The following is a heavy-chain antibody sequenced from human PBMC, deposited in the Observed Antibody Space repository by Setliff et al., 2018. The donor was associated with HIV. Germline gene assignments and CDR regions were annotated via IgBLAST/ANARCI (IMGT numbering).Heavy chain of an antibody. Sequence: SETLSLTCTVSGGSISSYCWNWIRQSPGRGLEWIGFIFSSGSTKYNPSLQSRVTMSIDTSKNQFSLKLTSVTAADTAVYVCAGDYAGSGRPFDYWGQGTLVTVAS. J-gene: IGHJ4*02. CDR2: IFSSGST. D-gene: IGHD2-15*01. CDR1: GGSISSYC. CDR3: AGDYAGSGRPFDY. V-gene: IGHV4-4*09.